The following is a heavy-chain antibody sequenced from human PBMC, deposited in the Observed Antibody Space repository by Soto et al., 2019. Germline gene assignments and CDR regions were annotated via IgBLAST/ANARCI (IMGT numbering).Heavy chain of an antibody. CDR2: ISAYNGNT. D-gene: IGHD6-13*01. Sequence: ASVKVSCKASGYTFTSHDISWVRQAPGQGLEWMGWISAYNGNTNYAQKLQGRVTMTTDASTSTVYMELSSLRSEDTSVYYCARVGGSSSWYYYFDYWGQGTLVTVSS. CDR1: GYTFTSHD. CDR3: ARVGGSSSWYYYFDY. V-gene: IGHV1-18*01. J-gene: IGHJ4*02.